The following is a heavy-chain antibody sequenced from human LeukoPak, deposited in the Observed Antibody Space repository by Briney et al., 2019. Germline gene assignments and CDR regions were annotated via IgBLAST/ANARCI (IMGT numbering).Heavy chain of an antibody. D-gene: IGHD4-23*01. V-gene: IGHV1-2*02. J-gene: IGHJ6*03. Sequence: ASVKVSCKASGYTFTGYYMHWVRQAPGQGLEWMGWINPNSGGTNYAQKLQGRVTMTTDTSTSTAYMELRSLRSDDTAVYYCARDSGYGGSGGYMDVWGKGTTVTISS. CDR2: INPNSGGT. CDR1: GYTFTGYY. CDR3: ARDSGYGGSGGYMDV.